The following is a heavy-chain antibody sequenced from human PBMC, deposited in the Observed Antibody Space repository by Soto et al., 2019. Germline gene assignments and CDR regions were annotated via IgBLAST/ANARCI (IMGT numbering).Heavy chain of an antibody. CDR2: ISGSGGST. CDR3: AKDGTILVVTAPDY. V-gene: IGHV3-23*01. J-gene: IGHJ4*02. Sequence: EVPLLESGGGLVQPGGSLRLSCAASGFTFSSYAMSWVRQAPGKGLEWVSAISGSGGSTYYADSVKGRSTISRDNSKSTLILQTNSLGAEDTDVYYCAKDGTILVVTAPDYWGQGTLVTVSS. D-gene: IGHD2-21*02. CDR1: GFTFSSYA.